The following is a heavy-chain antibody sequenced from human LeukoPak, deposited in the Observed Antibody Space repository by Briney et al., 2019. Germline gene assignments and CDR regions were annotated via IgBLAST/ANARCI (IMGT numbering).Heavy chain of an antibody. J-gene: IGHJ5*02. D-gene: IGHD5-12*01. V-gene: IGHV4-59*08. CDR1: GGSISNSY. Sequence: SETLSLTCTVSGGSISNSYWSWIRQPPGKGLKWIAFIYYTGSTNYNPSLKSRVTISLDTSKNQFSLKLSSVTAADTAVYYCARQMDIVPNRFDPWGQGTLVTVSS. CDR2: IYYTGST. CDR3: ARQMDIVPNRFDP.